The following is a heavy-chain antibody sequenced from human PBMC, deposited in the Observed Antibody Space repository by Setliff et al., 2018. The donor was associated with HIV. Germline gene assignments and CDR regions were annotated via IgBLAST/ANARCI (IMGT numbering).Heavy chain of an antibody. CDR3: TRGGSMTTLTT. J-gene: IGHJ4*02. CDR1: GGSFPAYY. CDR2: IYYSGST. D-gene: IGHD4-4*01. Sequence: SETLSLTCAVYGGSFPAYYWNWIRQPPGKGLEWIGYIYYSGSTNYNPSLKSRVTISVDTSKNQFSLKLSSVTAADTAVYYCTRGGSMTTLTTWGQGTLVTVSS. V-gene: IGHV4-59*08.